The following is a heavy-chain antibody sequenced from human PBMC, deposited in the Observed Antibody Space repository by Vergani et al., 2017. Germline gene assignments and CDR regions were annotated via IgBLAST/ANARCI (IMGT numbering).Heavy chain of an antibody. CDR1: GFTFSSYA. D-gene: IGHD2-21*01. Sequence: EVQLLESGGNLIQPGGSVRLSCGASGFTFSSYAMTWVRLAPGKGLQWVSAISGSGGNTFYTDSGKGRFTISRDNSRDTLYLQMNSLRVEDTAIYYCAKARDPNCKGGNCYSYYYGLDLWGQGTTVTVSS. CDR2: ISGSGGNT. J-gene: IGHJ6*02. CDR3: AKARDPNCKGGNCYSYYYGLDL. V-gene: IGHV3-23*01.